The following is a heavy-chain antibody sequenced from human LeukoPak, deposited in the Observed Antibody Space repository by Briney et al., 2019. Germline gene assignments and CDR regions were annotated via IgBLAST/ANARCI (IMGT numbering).Heavy chain of an antibody. V-gene: IGHV4-59*01. D-gene: IGHD3-9*01. CDR1: GGSMSGYY. CDR3: ARGRVPGY. J-gene: IGHJ4*02. CDR2: IHYNGGT. Sequence: SETLSLTCSVSGGSMSGYYWSWNRQPPGKGLEWIGSIHYNGGTDYNPSLKTRVTISLDTSRSQFSLKLGSVTAADTAVYYCARGRVPGYWGQGALATVSS.